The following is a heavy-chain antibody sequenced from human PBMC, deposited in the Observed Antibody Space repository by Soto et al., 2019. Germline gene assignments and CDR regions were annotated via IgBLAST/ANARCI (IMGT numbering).Heavy chain of an antibody. Sequence: EVQLLESGGGLVQPGGSLRLSCAACGFTFRSDAMSWVRQAPGKGLEWVSAISGSGGSTYYADSVKGRFTISRDNSKNTLYLQMNSLRAEDTAVYYCASGYSSGWYAFDYWGQGTLVTVSS. CDR2: ISGSGGST. CDR1: GFTFRSDA. CDR3: ASGYSSGWYAFDY. V-gene: IGHV3-23*01. D-gene: IGHD6-19*01. J-gene: IGHJ4*02.